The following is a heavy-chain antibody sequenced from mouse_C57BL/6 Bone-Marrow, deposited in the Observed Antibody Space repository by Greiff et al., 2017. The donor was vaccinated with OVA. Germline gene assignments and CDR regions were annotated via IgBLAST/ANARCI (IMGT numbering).Heavy chain of an antibody. J-gene: IGHJ3*01. CDR3: TRDLDDGWTWFAY. CDR2: ISSGGDYI. D-gene: IGHD2-3*01. V-gene: IGHV5-9-1*02. Sequence: EVMLVESGEGLVKPGGSLKLSCAASGFTFSSYAMSWVRQTPEKRLEWVAYISSGGDYIYYADTVKGRFTISRDNARNTLYLQMSRLKSEDTAMXYCTRDLDDGWTWFAYWGQGTLVTVSA. CDR1: GFTFSSYA.